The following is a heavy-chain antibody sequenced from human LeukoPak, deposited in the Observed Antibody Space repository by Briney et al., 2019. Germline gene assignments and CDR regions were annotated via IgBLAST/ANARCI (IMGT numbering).Heavy chain of an antibody. CDR1: GFSFSNYG. D-gene: IGHD4-17*01. CDR3: AKYPHGDYDAFDI. J-gene: IGHJ3*02. V-gene: IGHV3-23*01. Sequence: GGSLRLSCAASGFSFSNYGMSWFRQAPGKGLEWVSAISGSGYSTYYADSVKGRFTISRDNSKNTLYLQMNSLRADDTAVYYCAKYPHGDYDAFDIWGQGTMVTVSS. CDR2: ISGSGYST.